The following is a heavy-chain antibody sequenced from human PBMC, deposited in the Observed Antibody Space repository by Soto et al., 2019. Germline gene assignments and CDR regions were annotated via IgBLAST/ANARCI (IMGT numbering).Heavy chain of an antibody. V-gene: IGHV5-10-1*01. Sequence: PGESLKISCKGSGYSFTSYWISWVRQMPGKGLEWVGRIDPSDSYTNYNPSFQGHVTISADKSISTAYLQWSSLRAEDTALYYCARDPDDEYSGNYHTPRSLDSWGQGTQVTVPS. CDR2: IDPSDSYT. D-gene: IGHD1-26*01. J-gene: IGHJ4*02. CDR1: GYSFTSYW. CDR3: ARDPDDEYSGNYHTPRSLDS.